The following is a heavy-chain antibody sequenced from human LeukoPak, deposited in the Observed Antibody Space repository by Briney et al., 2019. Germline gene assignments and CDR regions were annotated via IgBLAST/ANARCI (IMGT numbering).Heavy chain of an antibody. CDR3: ARPSFVTGSYYPL. CDR1: GFTFSNAW. J-gene: IGHJ4*02. CDR2: IQQDGSEI. Sequence: GGYLRLSCTASGFTFSNAWMSWVRQAPGKGLEWVANIQQDGSEIFYVDSVRGRFTISRDNAKNSLYLQMNTLRAEDTAVYYCARPSFVTGSYYPLWGQGTLVAVSS. D-gene: IGHD1-26*01. V-gene: IGHV3-7*01.